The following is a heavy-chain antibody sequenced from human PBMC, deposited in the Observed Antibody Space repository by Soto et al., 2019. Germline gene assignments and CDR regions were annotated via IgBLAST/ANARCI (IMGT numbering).Heavy chain of an antibody. CDR2: IYHSGST. CDR1: GGSISSGGSS. V-gene: IGHV4-30-2*01. J-gene: IGHJ4*02. Sequence: QLQLQESGSGLVKPSQTLSLTCAVSGGSISSGGSSWTWIRQPPGKGLEWIGYIYHSGSTYYNPALRSRVTISVDRSKNQFSLKLTSVTAADTAVYYCARGAVVNFDSWGQGTLVTVSS. D-gene: IGHD3-22*01. CDR3: ARGAVVNFDS.